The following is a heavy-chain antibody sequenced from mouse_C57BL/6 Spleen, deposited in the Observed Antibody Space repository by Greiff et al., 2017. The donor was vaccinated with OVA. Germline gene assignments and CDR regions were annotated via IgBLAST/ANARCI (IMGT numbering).Heavy chain of an antibody. J-gene: IGHJ2*01. CDR1: GFTFSSYT. D-gene: IGHD1-1*01. CDR3: AGNYYGSSYFGD. Sequence: EVKVVESGGGLVKPGGSLKLSCAASGFTFSSYTMSWVRQTPEKRLEWVATISGGGGNTYYPDSVKGRVTISRDHAKNTLYLQMSSLRSEDTALYYCAGNYYGSSYFGDWGQGTTLTVSS. V-gene: IGHV5-9*01. CDR2: ISGGGGNT.